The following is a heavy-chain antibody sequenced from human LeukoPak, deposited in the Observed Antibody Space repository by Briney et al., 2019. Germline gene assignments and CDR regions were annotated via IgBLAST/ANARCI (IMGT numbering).Heavy chain of an antibody. CDR1: GFTFSNYA. CDR2: ISFDGSNK. V-gene: IGHV3-30*04. CDR3: AKEGYYGSGSSHFDY. Sequence: QAGGSLRLSCAASGFTFSNYAMHWVRQAPGKGLEWVAIISFDGSNKDYADSVKGRFTISRDNSKNTLYLQMNSLRAEDAAVYYCAKEGYYGSGSSHFDYWGQGTLVTVSS. D-gene: IGHD3-10*01. J-gene: IGHJ4*02.